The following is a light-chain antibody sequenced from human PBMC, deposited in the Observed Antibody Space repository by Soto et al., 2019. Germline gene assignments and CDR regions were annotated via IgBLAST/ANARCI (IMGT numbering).Light chain of an antibody. CDR3: QQYNSYSPRT. CDR1: QSISSW. CDR2: DAS. V-gene: IGKV1-5*01. J-gene: IGKJ1*01. Sequence: DIQMTHSPSTLSASVGCRFTITCRASQSISSWLAWYQQKPGKAPKLLIYDASSLESGVPSRFSGSGSGTEFTLTISSLKPADFANYYCQQYNSYSPRTFGHGTKVDI.